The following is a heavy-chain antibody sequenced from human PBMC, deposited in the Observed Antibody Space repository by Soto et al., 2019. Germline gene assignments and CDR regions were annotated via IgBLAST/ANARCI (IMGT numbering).Heavy chain of an antibody. V-gene: IGHV3-7*03. J-gene: IGHJ5*02. CDR3: ARDSGTFWFDP. CDR2: IKQDGSEK. Sequence: GGSLTLSCAASGFTFSSYWMSWVRQAPGKGLEWVANIKQDGSEKYYVDSVKGRFTISRDNAKNSLYLQMNSLRAEDTAVYYCARDSGTFWFDPWGQGTLVTVSS. CDR1: GFTFSSYW. D-gene: IGHD3-10*01.